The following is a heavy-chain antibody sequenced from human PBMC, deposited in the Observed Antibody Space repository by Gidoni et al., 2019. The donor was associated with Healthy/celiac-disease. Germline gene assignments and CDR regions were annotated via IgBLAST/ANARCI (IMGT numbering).Heavy chain of an antibody. CDR3: AHRRVTMVRGMNMGGFDY. Sequence: QITLKESGPTLVKPTQTLTLTCTFSGFSLSTRGVGVGWIRQPPGKALEWLALIYWDDDKRYSPSLKSRLTITKDTSKNQVVLTMTNMDPVDTATYYCAHRRVTMVRGMNMGGFDYWGQGTLVTVSS. CDR2: IYWDDDK. J-gene: IGHJ4*02. D-gene: IGHD3-10*01. V-gene: IGHV2-5*02. CDR1: GFSLSTRGVG.